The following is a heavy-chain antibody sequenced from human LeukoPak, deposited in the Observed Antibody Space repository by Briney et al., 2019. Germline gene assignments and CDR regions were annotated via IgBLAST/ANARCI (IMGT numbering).Heavy chain of an antibody. V-gene: IGHV1-69*05. CDR3: ARGPKGDAFDI. J-gene: IGHJ3*02. Sequence: ASVKVSCKASGGTFISYAISWVRQAPGQGLEWMGRIIPIFGTANYAQKFQGRVTITTDESTSTAYMELSSLSAEDTAVYYCARGPKGDAFDIWGQGTMVTVSS. CDR2: IIPIFGTA. CDR1: GGTFISYA.